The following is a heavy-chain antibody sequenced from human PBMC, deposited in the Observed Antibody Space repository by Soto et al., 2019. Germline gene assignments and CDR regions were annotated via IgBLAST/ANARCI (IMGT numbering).Heavy chain of an antibody. Sequence: PGGSLRLSCAASGFTFSSYWMHWVRQAPGKGLVWVSRINSDGSSTSYADSVKGRFTISRDNAKNTLYLQMNSLRAEDTAVYYCARVPTTLKGPYYYYYMDVWGKGTTVTVSS. J-gene: IGHJ6*03. CDR2: INSDGSST. CDR1: GFTFSSYW. CDR3: ARVPTTLKGPYYYYYMDV. V-gene: IGHV3-74*01. D-gene: IGHD4-17*01.